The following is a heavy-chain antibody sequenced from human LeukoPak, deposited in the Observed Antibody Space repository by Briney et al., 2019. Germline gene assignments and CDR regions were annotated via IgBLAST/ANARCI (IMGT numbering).Heavy chain of an antibody. CDR3: AKDASGSYSGFDY. CDR1: GFTFDDYA. V-gene: IGHV3-9*01. D-gene: IGHD1-26*01. CDR2: ISWNSGSI. J-gene: IGHJ4*02. Sequence: GRSLRLSCAASGFTFDDYAMHWVRQAPGKGLEWVSGISWNSGSIGYADSVKGRFTISRDNAKNSLYLQMNSLRAEDTALYYYAKDASGSYSGFDYWGQGTLVTVSS.